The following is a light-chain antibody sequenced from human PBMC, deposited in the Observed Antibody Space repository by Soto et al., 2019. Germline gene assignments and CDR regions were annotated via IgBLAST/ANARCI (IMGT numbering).Light chain of an antibody. J-gene: IGKJ4*01. CDR2: GAS. V-gene: IGKV3-20*01. Sequence: EIVLTQSPGTLSLSPGERATLSCRASQSVSSTYLIWYQQKPGQAPRLLIYGASSRATGVPDRFSGGGSGTDFTLTISRLEPEDFAVYFCQQYNEWPPLTFGGGTKVEI. CDR1: QSVSSTY. CDR3: QQYNEWPPLT.